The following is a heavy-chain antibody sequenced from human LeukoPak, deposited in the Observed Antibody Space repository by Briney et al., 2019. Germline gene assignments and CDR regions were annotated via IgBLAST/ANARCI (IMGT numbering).Heavy chain of an antibody. Sequence: SETLSLTCTVSGGSISSGGYYWSWIRQHPGKGLEWIVYIYYSGSTYYNPSLKRRVTISVNTSNNQFSLKLSSVTAADTAVYYCARGSGDSSGYYYLFDYWGQGTLVTVSS. V-gene: IGHV4-31*03. J-gene: IGHJ4*02. CDR1: GGSISSGGYY. D-gene: IGHD3-22*01. CDR3: ARGSGDSSGYYYLFDY. CDR2: IYYSGST.